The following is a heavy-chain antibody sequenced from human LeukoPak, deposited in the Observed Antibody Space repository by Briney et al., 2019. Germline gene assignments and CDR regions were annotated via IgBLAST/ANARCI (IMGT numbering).Heavy chain of an antibody. J-gene: IGHJ4*02. CDR1: GVSISSSSYY. Sequence: SETLSLTCNVSGVSISSSSYYWSWIRQPPGKGLEWIGYIYYSGSTNYNPSLKSRVTISVDTSKNQFSLKLSSVTAADTAVYYCVRGYDSSGYFHFDYWGQGTLVTVSS. CDR2: IYYSGST. V-gene: IGHV4-61*01. CDR3: VRGYDSSGYFHFDY. D-gene: IGHD3-22*01.